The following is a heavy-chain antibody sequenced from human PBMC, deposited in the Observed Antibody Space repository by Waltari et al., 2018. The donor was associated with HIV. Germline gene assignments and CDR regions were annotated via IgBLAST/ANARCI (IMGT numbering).Heavy chain of an antibody. CDR2: IWYDGGDK. V-gene: IGHV3-33*01. Sequence: VQLVESGGGVVQPGRSLRLSCAASGFTFSSFGIHWVRQAPGSGLEWGAGIWYDGGDKFHAGSVKGRFIISRDNSRNIVFLQMNSRRAEDTALYYCARDKAPYSTSSAVDYWGQGTLVTVSS. CDR3: ARDKAPYSTSSAVDY. CDR1: GFTFSSFG. J-gene: IGHJ4*02. D-gene: IGHD4-4*01.